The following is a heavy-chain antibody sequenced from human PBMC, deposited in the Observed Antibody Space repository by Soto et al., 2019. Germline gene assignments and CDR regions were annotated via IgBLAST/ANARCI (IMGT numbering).Heavy chain of an antibody. CDR2: IYSGGST. CDR3: ARYGSGSNLKDPFDY. Sequence: PGGSLRLSCAASGFTVSSNYMSWVRQAPGEGLEWVSVIYSGGSTYYADSVRGRFTISRDNGKNSLYLQVNSLRAEDTAVYYCARYGSGSNLKDPFDYWGHGTLVTVSS. V-gene: IGHV3-66*01. D-gene: IGHD3-10*01. CDR1: GFTVSSNY. J-gene: IGHJ4*01.